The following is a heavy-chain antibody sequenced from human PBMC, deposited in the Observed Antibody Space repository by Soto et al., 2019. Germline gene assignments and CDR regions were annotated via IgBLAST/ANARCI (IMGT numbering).Heavy chain of an antibody. CDR2: INPNSGGT. D-gene: IGHD6-13*01. CDR1: GYTFTGYY. CDR3: ARYSEIAAAGNYYYYGMDV. V-gene: IGHV1-2*04. Sequence: ASVKVSCKASGYTFTGYYMHWVRQAPGQGLGWMGWINPNSGGTDYAQKFQGWVTMTRDTSISTAYMELSRLRSDDTAVYYCARYSEIAAAGNYYYYGMDVWGQGTTVTVSS. J-gene: IGHJ6*02.